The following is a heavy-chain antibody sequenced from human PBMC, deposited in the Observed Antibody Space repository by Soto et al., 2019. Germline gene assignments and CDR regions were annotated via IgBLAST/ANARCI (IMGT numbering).Heavy chain of an antibody. CDR1: AGSISSGGYY. CDR3: ARAEDVVTTTGRAFDI. J-gene: IGHJ3*02. D-gene: IGHD2-21*02. V-gene: IGHV4-31*03. CDR2: IYYSGST. Sequence: HVQLQESGPGLVKPSQTLSLTCTVSAGSISSGGYYWSWIRQHPGKGLEWIGYIYYSGSTYYNPSLTRRVTISVGTYMTQCYRKLSSVTAADTAVYYCARAEDVVTTTGRAFDIWGQGTMVTVSS.